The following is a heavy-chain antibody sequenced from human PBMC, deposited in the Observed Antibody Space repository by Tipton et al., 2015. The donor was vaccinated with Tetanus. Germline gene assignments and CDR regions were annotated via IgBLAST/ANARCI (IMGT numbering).Heavy chain of an antibody. CDR1: GYNFTIYW. D-gene: IGHD3-9*01. CDR2: INPTDYQT. CDR3: ARRRSAILSGSYHWYFDI. Sequence: QLVQSGAEVKKPGESLKISCKPSGYNFTIYWIGWVRQMPGKGLEWMGVINPTDYQTSYNPSFEGQVTITADRSINTAYLQWGSLQTSDTAMYFCARRRSAILSGSYHWYFDIWGRGTLVTVSS. J-gene: IGHJ2*01. V-gene: IGHV5-51*01.